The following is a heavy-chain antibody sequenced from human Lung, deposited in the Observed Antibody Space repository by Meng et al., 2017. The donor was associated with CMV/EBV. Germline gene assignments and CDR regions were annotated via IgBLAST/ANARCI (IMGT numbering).Heavy chain of an antibody. V-gene: IGHV1-18*01. CDR2: ISAYNGNT. J-gene: IGHJ4*02. Sequence: QVQLVQSGSELKKPGASVKVSCKASGYTFTSFSVNWVRQAPGQGLEWMGWISAYNGNTNYAQKLQGRVTMTTDTSTSTAYVELRSLRSDDTAVYYCARFWGSGYYYRYWGQGTPVTVSS. CDR3: ARFWGSGYYYRY. D-gene: IGHD3-22*01. CDR1: GYTFTSFS.